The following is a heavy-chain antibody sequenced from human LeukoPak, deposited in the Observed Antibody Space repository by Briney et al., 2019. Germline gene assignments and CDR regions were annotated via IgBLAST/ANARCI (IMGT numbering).Heavy chain of an antibody. Sequence: AGGSLRLSCAASGFTFSSYAMHWVRQAPGKGLEWVAVIWYDGSNKYYADSVKGRFTISRDNSKNTLYLQMNSLRAEDTAVYYCARASYYDILTGYYLDYWGQGTLVTVSS. D-gene: IGHD3-9*01. CDR1: GFTFSSYA. J-gene: IGHJ4*02. CDR3: ARASYYDILTGYYLDY. V-gene: IGHV3-33*08. CDR2: IWYDGSNK.